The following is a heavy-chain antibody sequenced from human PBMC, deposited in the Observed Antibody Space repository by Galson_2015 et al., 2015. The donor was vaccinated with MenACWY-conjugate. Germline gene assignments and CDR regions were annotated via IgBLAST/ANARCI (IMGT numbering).Heavy chain of an antibody. CDR2: IVVGSGNT. CDR1: GFTFTSSA. D-gene: IGHD1-1*01. CDR3: ASTLEGDYYGMDV. V-gene: IGHV1-58*01. J-gene: IGHJ6*02. Sequence: SVKVSCKASGFTFTSSAVQWVRQARGQRLEWIGWIVVGSGNTNYAQKFQERVTITRDMSTSTAYMELRSLRSDDTAVYYCASTLEGDYYGMDVWGQGTTVTVSS.